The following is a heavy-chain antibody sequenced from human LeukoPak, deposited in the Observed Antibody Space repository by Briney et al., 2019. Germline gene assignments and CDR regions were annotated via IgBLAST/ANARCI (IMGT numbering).Heavy chain of an antibody. V-gene: IGHV3-23*01. CDR3: AKDLLTAITARPHH. CDR1: GFTFSTFA. CDR2: ITGSGDST. Sequence: PGGSLGLSCAASGFTFSTFAMSWVRQAPGKGLEWVSAITGSGDSTSYADSVKGRFTISRDNSKNTLYLQMKSLRAEDTAVYYCAKDLLTAITARPHHWGQGTLVTVSS. D-gene: IGHD1-7*01. J-gene: IGHJ5*02.